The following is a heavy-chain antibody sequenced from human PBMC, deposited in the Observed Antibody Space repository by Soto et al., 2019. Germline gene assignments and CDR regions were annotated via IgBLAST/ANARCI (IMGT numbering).Heavy chain of an antibody. V-gene: IGHV1-69*01. CDR2: IIPIFGTA. CDR3: ARGGSGYVWFNEF. Sequence: QEQLVQSGAEVKKPGSSVKVSCKASGGIFSSYAISWVRQAPGQGLEWMGGIIPIFGTANYAQKFQGRVTIPADESTNTAYMDLSSLKSEATAIYYCARGGSGYVWFNEFWGQGTLVTVSS. J-gene: IGHJ4*02. D-gene: IGHD3-22*01. CDR1: GGIFSSYA.